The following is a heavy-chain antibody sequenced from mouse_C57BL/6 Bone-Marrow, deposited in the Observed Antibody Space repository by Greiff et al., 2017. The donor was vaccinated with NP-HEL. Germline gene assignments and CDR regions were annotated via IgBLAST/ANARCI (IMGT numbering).Heavy chain of an antibody. D-gene: IGHD1-1*01. CDR2: IYPGSGNT. Sequence: VQLVESGAELVRPGASVKLSCKASGYTFTGYYINWVKQRPGQGLEWIARIYPGSGNTYYNEKFKGKATLTAEKSSSTAYMQLSSLTSEDSAVYFCARATGTTVYYYAMDYWGQGTSVTVSS. J-gene: IGHJ4*01. V-gene: IGHV1-76*01. CDR3: ARATGTTVYYYAMDY. CDR1: GYTFTGYY.